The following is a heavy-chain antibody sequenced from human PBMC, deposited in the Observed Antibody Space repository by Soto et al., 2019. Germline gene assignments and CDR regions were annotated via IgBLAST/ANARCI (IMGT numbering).Heavy chain of an antibody. Sequence: PSETLSLTCTVSGGSISSDDYYWSWIRQPPGKGLEWIAYMYYSGSTYYDPSLKSRVAISVDTSKNQFSLKLSSVTAADTAVYYCARGEGYALDVWGQGTTVS. D-gene: IGHD1-26*01. CDR3: ARGEGYALDV. CDR2: MYYSGST. J-gene: IGHJ6*02. V-gene: IGHV4-30-4*01. CDR1: GGSISSDDYY.